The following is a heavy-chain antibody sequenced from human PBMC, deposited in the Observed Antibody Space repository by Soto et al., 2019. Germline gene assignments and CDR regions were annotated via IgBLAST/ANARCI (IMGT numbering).Heavy chain of an antibody. CDR3: ARVDYGWYAFDI. CDR2: IYYSGST. CDR1: CGSIISGDYY. V-gene: IGHV4-30-4*01. J-gene: IGHJ3*02. D-gene: IGHD4-17*01. Sequence: SETLSLTCTVSCGSIISGDYYWSWIRQPPGKGLEWIGYIYYSGSTYYNPSLKSRVTISVDTSKNQFSLKLSSVTAADTAVYYCARVDYGWYAFDIWGQGTMVTV.